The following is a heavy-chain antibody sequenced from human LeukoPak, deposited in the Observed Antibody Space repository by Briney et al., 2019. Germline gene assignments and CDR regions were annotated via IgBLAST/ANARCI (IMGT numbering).Heavy chain of an antibody. Sequence: GGSLRLSCAASGFTFSDHYMDWVRQAPGKGLEWVGRTRNKANSYTTEYAASVKGRFTISGDDSKNTLYLQMNSLKTEDTAVYYCTTDGVGVEGATYDNWGQGTLVSVSS. J-gene: IGHJ4*02. V-gene: IGHV3-72*01. D-gene: IGHD1-26*01. CDR2: TRNKANSYTT. CDR1: GFTFSDHY. CDR3: TTDGVGVEGATYDN.